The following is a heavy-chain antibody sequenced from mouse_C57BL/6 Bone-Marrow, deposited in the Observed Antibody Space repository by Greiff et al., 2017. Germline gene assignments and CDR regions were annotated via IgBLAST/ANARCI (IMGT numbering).Heavy chain of an antibody. CDR3: ASYYGSSSGGYFDV. D-gene: IGHD1-1*01. Sequence: VQLVESGPELVKPGASVKISCKASGYAFSSSWMNWVKQRPGKGLEWIGRIYPGDGDTNYNGKFKGKATLTADKSSSTAYMQLSSLTSEDSAVYFCASYYGSSSGGYFDVWGTGTTVTVSS. CDR1: GYAFSSSW. J-gene: IGHJ1*03. V-gene: IGHV1-82*01. CDR2: IYPGDGDT.